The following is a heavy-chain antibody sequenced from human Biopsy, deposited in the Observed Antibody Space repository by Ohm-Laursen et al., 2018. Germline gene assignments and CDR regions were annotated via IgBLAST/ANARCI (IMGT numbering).Heavy chain of an antibody. Sequence: TLPLTYSVSGASVKTSGYFWAWIRQRPGKGLEWIGYISYNERTHYNPSLTSRLAISFDTSNNRISLQLRSVSVADTAVYYCVREPKTGTAEAWYFDLWGRGSPVTVPS. J-gene: IGHJ2*01. CDR3: VREPKTGTAEAWYFDL. CDR2: ISYNERT. V-gene: IGHV4-31*03. D-gene: IGHD3-9*01. CDR1: GASVKTSGYF.